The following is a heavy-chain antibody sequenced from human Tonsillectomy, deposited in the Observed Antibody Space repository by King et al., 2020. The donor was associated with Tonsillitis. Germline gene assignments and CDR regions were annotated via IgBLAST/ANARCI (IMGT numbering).Heavy chain of an antibody. V-gene: IGHV3-21*01. Sequence: VQLVESGGGLVKPGGSLRLSCAGSGFSLSTYAMTWVRQAPGKGLEWVSSINSVGSHIYYANSVRGRFTISRDNAKNSLYLEMNKRRTEDAALHSCARPYCSGERCYQRNDAFDLWGLGTMVTVSS. CDR3: ARPYCSGERCYQRNDAFDL. CDR2: INSVGSHI. D-gene: IGHD2-15*01. J-gene: IGHJ3*01. CDR1: GFSLSTYA.